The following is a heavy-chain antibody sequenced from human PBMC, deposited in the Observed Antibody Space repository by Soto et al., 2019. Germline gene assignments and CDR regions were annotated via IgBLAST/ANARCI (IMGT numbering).Heavy chain of an antibody. Sequence: QVRLVQSGGGVVQPGGSLRLSCTGSGYTFSLYGMHWVRQAPGKGLEWVAFMSYNGNDDYYADSVKGRFTIARDNSQNTVYLQINSLRSEDTAMYYCAKEHSHGVGATGTYIDYGVQGGLVTVSS. V-gene: IGHV3-30*18. CDR2: MSYNGNDD. CDR1: GYTFSLYG. J-gene: IGHJ4*02. CDR3: AKEHSHGVGATGTYIDY. D-gene: IGHD1-26*01.